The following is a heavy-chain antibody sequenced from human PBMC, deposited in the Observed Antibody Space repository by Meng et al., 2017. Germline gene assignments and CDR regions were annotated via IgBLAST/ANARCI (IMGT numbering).Heavy chain of an antibody. CDR3: ARGLRFLEWLSSETDAFDI. Sequence: SETLSLTCAVYGGSFSGYYWSWIRQPPGKGLEWIGEINHSGSTNYNPSLKSRVTIPVDTSKNQFSLKLSSVTAADTAVYYCARGLRFLEWLSSETDAFDIWGQGTMVTVSS. CDR1: GGSFSGYY. D-gene: IGHD3-3*01. CDR2: INHSGST. V-gene: IGHV4-34*01. J-gene: IGHJ3*02.